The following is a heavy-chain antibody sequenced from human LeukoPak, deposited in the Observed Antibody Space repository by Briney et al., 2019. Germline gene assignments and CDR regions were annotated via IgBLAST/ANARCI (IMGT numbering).Heavy chain of an antibody. CDR1: GFTFSSYS. D-gene: IGHD5-18*01. Sequence: GGSLRLSCAASGFTFSSYSMTWVRQAAGKGLEWVSSISSSSSYIYYADSVKGRFTISRDNAKNSLYLQMNSLRAEDTAVYYCARDNPGYSYGFDYWGQGTLVTVSS. J-gene: IGHJ4*02. V-gene: IGHV3-21*01. CDR2: ISSSSSYI. CDR3: ARDNPGYSYGFDY.